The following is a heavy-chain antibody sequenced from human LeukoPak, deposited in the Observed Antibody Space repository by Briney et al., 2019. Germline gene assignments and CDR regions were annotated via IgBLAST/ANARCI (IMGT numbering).Heavy chain of an antibody. D-gene: IGHD1-26*01. CDR2: ISGSGGST. J-gene: IGHJ4*02. Sequence: GGSLRPSCAASGFTFSSYVMSWVRQAPGKGLEWVSAISGSGGSTYYADSVKGRFTISRDNSKNTLYLQMNSLRAEDTAVYYCAKGNSGSYYLFDYWGQGTLVTVSS. CDR3: AKGNSGSYYLFDY. V-gene: IGHV3-23*01. CDR1: GFTFSSYV.